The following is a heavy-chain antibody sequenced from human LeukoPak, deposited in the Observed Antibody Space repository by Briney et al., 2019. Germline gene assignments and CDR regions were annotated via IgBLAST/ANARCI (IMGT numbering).Heavy chain of an antibody. CDR2: ISSSSSYI. CDR1: GFTFSSYS. V-gene: IGHV3-21*01. J-gene: IGHJ3*02. CDR3: AKDRSAPHMLWNAFDI. D-gene: IGHD2-8*01. Sequence: GGSLRLSCAASGFTFSSYSMNWVRQAPGKGLEWVSSISSSSSYIYYADSVKGRFTISRDNAKNSLYLQMNSLRAEDTAMYYCAKDRSAPHMLWNAFDIWGQGTMVTVSS.